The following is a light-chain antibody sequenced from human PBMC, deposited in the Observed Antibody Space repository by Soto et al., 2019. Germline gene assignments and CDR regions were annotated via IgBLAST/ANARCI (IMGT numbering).Light chain of an antibody. CDR3: QQSYSTPFT. CDR2: AAS. CDR1: QSISSY. Sequence: DLQMTQSPSSLSASVGDRVTITCRASQSISSYLNWYQQKPGKAPKLLIYAASSLQSGVPSRFSGSGSGTDFTLTISSLQPEDFATYYCQQSYSTPFTFGGGTKVEI. J-gene: IGKJ4*01. V-gene: IGKV1-39*01.